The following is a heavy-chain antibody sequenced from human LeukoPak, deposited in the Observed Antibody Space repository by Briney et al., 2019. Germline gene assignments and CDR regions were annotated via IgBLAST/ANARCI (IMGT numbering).Heavy chain of an antibody. J-gene: IGHJ4*02. CDR1: GGSISSYY. CDR3: ARRSYDGSGYYYVDY. Sequence: SETLSLTCTVSGGSISSYYWSWIRQPPGKGLEWIGSISSGGSTHYIPSLKSRVTISVDTPKNQFSLKLSSVTAADTAVYYCARRSYDGSGYYYVDYWGQGTLVTVSS. V-gene: IGHV4-59*05. CDR2: ISSGGST. D-gene: IGHD3-22*01.